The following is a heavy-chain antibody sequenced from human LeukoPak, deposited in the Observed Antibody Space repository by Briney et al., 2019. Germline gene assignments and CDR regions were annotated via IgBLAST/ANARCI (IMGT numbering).Heavy chain of an antibody. CDR2: ISGSGGST. CDR3: ARDCGSTSCYDY. J-gene: IGHJ4*02. CDR1: GFTFSSYA. D-gene: IGHD2-2*01. V-gene: IGHV3-23*01. Sequence: GGSLRLSCAASGFTFSSYAMSWVRQAPGKGLEWVSAISGSGGSTYYADSVKGRFTISRDNSKNTLYLQMNSLRAEDTAVYYCARDCGSTSCYDYWGQGTLVTVSS.